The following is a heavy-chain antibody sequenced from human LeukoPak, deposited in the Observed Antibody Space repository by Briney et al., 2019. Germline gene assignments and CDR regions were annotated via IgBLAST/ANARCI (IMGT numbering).Heavy chain of an antibody. D-gene: IGHD1-26*01. Sequence: ASVKLSCKASGYTFTNNNINLVRHATGQGHEWMGWMNPNSGNTGYAQKFQGRVTMTRNASISTAYMELNSLRSEDTAVYYCVRNKLGARYFDSWGQGTLVTVSS. J-gene: IGHJ4*02. CDR2: MNPNSGNT. CDR3: VRNKLGARYFDS. V-gene: IGHV1-8*01. CDR1: GYTFTNNN.